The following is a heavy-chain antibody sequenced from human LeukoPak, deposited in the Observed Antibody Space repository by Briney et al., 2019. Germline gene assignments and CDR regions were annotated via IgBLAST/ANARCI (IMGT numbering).Heavy chain of an antibody. V-gene: IGHV3-30-3*01. CDR2: ISNDGSSK. Sequence: GGSLRLSCVGSEVTFSNYAVHWVRQAPGGGLEWVAVISNDGSSKYYADSVKGRFIVSRDNTQNTLYLQINSLKSEDTAIYYCARPSYGGNNYYYYGLAVWGQGTTVTVSS. CDR1: EVTFSNYA. CDR3: ARPSYGGNNYYYYGLAV. D-gene: IGHD4-23*01. J-gene: IGHJ6*02.